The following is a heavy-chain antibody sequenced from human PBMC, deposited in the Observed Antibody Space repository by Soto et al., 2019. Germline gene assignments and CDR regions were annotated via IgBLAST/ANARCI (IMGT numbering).Heavy chain of an antibody. D-gene: IGHD3-22*01. CDR2: TSHDGAT. V-gene: IGHV4-4*02. CDR3: ARLGAYYQAMDS. Sequence: SETLSLTCAVSSGSIDNVYWWSWVRQSPGKGLEWIGETSHDGATNYNPSLEGRVTISIDKSKNEFSLDLNSVTAADTAVYFCARLGAYYQAMDSWGQGTLVTVSS. J-gene: IGHJ1*01. CDR1: SGSIDNVYW.